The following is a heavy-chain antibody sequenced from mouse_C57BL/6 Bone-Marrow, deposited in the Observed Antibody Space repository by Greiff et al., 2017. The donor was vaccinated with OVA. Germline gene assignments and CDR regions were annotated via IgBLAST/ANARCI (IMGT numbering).Heavy chain of an antibody. Sequence: EVQLQQSGPELVKPGASVKISCKASGYTFTDYYMNWVKQSHGKSLEWIGDINPNNGGTSYNQKFKGKATLTVDKSSSTAYMELRSLTSEDSAVYYCARFTTVTYFDYWGQGTTLTVSS. CDR2: INPNNGGT. D-gene: IGHD1-1*01. J-gene: IGHJ2*01. V-gene: IGHV1-26*01. CDR1: GYTFTDYY. CDR3: ARFTTVTYFDY.